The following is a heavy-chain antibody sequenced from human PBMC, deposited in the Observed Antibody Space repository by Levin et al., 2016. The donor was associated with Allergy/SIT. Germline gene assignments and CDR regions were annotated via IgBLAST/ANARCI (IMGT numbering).Heavy chain of an antibody. V-gene: IGHV3-20*01. J-gene: IGHJ6*03. CDR1: GFTFDDYG. CDR2: INWNGGST. Sequence: GGSLRLSCAASGFTFDDYGMSWVRQAPGKGLEWVSGINWNGGSTGYADSVKGRFTISRDNAKNSLYLQMNSLRAEDTALYHCAREAAAGTPSYYYYYYMDVWGKGTTVTVSS. CDR3: AREAAAGTPSYYYYYYMDV. D-gene: IGHD6-13*01.